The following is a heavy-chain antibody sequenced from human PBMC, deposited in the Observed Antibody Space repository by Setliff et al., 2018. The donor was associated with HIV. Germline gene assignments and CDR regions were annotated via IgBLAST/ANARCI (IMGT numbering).Heavy chain of an antibody. J-gene: IGHJ4*02. CDR2: IYYSGST. CDR3: ARATATWLVDN. V-gene: IGHV4-59*01. Sequence: SETLSLTCTVSGGSISSYYWSWIRQPPGKGLEWIGYIYYSGSTNYNPSLKSRVTFSVDTSKNQFSLKLSSVTTADTAVYYCARATATWLVDNWGQGTLVTVS. D-gene: IGHD2-15*01. CDR1: GGSISSYY.